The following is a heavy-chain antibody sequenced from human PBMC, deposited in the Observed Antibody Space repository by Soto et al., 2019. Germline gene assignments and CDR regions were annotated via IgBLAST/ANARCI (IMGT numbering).Heavy chain of an antibody. J-gene: IGHJ1*01. CDR2: VIPMFGTP. CDR1: DDSFATHA. CDR3: ARHAMAGRNSLDWGGELSD. Sequence: VQLVQSGPEVMRPGSSVNVSCTASDDSFATHAISWVRQAPRQGLEWMGGVIPMFGTPKDSPNFLGRVIIPAEASTGSAYLYLSDLQSGATAVSYCARHAMAGRNSLDWGGELSDWGLGTLVTVSS. V-gene: IGHV1-69*01. D-gene: IGHD3-16*02.